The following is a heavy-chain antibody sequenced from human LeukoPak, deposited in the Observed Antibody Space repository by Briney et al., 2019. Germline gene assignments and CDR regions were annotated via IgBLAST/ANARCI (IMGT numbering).Heavy chain of an antibody. CDR1: GFTFSSYG. CDR2: ISYDGSNK. Sequence: GRSLRLSCAASGFTFSSYGMHWVRQAPGKGLEWVAVISYDGSNKYYADSVKGRFTISRDNSKNTLYLQMNSLRAEDTAVYYCARPVGFLEWFPDYWGQGTLVTVSS. V-gene: IGHV3-30*03. CDR3: ARPVGFLEWFPDY. D-gene: IGHD3-3*01. J-gene: IGHJ4*02.